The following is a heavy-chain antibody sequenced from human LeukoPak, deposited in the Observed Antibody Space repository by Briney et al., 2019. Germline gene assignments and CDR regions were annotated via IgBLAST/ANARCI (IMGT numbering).Heavy chain of an antibody. CDR1: GFAFNYAW. D-gene: IGHD5-18*01. CDR2: IKSKTDGETT. V-gene: IGHV3-15*01. CDR3: TTAPSGYAYMNGWHLDY. Sequence: GGSLRLSCAASGFAFNYAWMSWVRQAPGKGLEWVGRIKSKTDGETTDYAAPVKGRFTISRDDSKNTLYLQMNSLKTEDTALYYCTTAPSGYAYMNGWHLDYWGQGALVTVSS. J-gene: IGHJ4*02.